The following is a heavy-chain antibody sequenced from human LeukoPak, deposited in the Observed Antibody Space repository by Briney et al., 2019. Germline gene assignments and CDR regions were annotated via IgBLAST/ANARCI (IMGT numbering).Heavy chain of an antibody. CDR1: GFSFSSYS. D-gene: IGHD3-10*01. CDR3: AKGEDYYGSGSYLGYYFDY. Sequence: GGSLRLSCAASGFSFSSYSMSWVRQAPGKGLDWVAFIRYDGSNKYYADSVKGRFTISRDNSKNTLYLQMNSLRAEDTAVYYCAKGEDYYGSGSYLGYYFDYWGQGTLVTVSS. CDR2: IRYDGSNK. V-gene: IGHV3-30*02. J-gene: IGHJ4*02.